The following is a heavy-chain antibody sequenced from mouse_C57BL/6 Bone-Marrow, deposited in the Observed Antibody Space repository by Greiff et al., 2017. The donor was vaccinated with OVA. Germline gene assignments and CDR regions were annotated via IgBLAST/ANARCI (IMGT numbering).Heavy chain of an antibody. CDR3: ARSEFFGDY. Sequence: VQLQQSGAELVRPGTSVKVSCKASGYAFTNYLIEWVKQRPGQGLEWIGVINPGSGGTNYNVKFKGKATLTADKSSSTADMQLSSLPSEDSAVYFCARSEFFGDYWGQGTTLTVSS. CDR2: INPGSGGT. V-gene: IGHV1-54*01. D-gene: IGHD3-1*01. J-gene: IGHJ2*01. CDR1: GYAFTNYL.